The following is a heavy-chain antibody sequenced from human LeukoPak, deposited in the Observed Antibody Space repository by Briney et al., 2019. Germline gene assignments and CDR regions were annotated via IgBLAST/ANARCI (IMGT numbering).Heavy chain of an antibody. Sequence: GGSLRLSCAASGFTFSSYAMHWVRQAPGKGLEWVAVISYDGSNKYYADSVKGRFTISRDNSKNTLYLQMNSLRADDTAVYYCARSSADRDASDIWGQGTMVTVSS. V-gene: IGHV3-30-3*01. CDR2: ISYDGSNK. CDR3: ARSSADRDASDI. J-gene: IGHJ3*02. CDR1: GFTFSSYA. D-gene: IGHD3-10*01.